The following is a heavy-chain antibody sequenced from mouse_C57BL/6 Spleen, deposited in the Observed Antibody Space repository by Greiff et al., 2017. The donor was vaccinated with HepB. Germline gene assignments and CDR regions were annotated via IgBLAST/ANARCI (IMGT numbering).Heavy chain of an antibody. CDR3: ASAYYSSFAY. D-gene: IGHD2-12*01. CDR2: IWSGGST. CDR1: GFSLTSYG. V-gene: IGHV2-2*01. J-gene: IGHJ3*01. Sequence: VQLQQSGPGLVQPSQSLSITCTVSGFSLTSYGIHWVRQSPGKGLEWLGVIWSGGSTDYNAAFISRLSISKDNSKSQVFFKMNSLQADDTAIYYCASAYYSSFAYWGQGTLVTVSA.